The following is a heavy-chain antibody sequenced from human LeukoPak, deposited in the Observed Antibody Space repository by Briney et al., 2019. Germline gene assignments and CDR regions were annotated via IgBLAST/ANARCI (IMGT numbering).Heavy chain of an antibody. CDR1: GFTFSSYV. V-gene: IGHV3-30*18. CDR2: ISYAGNNE. D-gene: IGHD6-19*01. J-gene: IGHJ4*02. Sequence: GGSLRLSCAASGFTFSSYVMHWVRQAPGKGLEWVAVISYAGNNEYYADSVKGRFTISRDNSKNTLYLQMNSLRAKDTAVYYCAKVESSGWYSIDYWGQGTLVTVSS. CDR3: AKVESSGWYSIDY.